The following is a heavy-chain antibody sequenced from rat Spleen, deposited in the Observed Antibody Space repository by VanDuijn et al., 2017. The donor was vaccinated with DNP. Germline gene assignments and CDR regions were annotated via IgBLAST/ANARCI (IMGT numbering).Heavy chain of an antibody. V-gene: IGHV3-1*01. CDR2: ISYSGST. Sequence: EVQLQESGPGLVKPSQSLSLTCSVTGYSITNNYWGWIRKFPGNKMEYIGHISYSGSTTYNPSLKSRISITRDTSKNQFFLQFNSITTEDTATYYCARWFNSGYYFDYWGQGVMVTVSS. D-gene: IGHD4-3*01. CDR1: GYSITNNY. J-gene: IGHJ2*01. CDR3: ARWFNSGYYFDY.